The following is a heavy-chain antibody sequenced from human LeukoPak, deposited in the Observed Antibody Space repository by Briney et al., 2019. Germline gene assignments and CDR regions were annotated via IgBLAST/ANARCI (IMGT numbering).Heavy chain of an antibody. D-gene: IGHD3-22*01. J-gene: IGHJ4*02. V-gene: IGHV1-2*02. CDR1: GYTFTGYY. CDR2: INPNSGGT. CDR3: ARDLVGVNYCDSSGYYYGY. Sequence: GASVKVSCKASGYTFTGYYMHWVRQAPGQGLEWMGWINPNSGGTNYAQKFQGRVTMTRDTSISTAYMELSRLRSDDTAVYYCARDLVGVNYCDSSGYYYGYWGQGTLVTVSS.